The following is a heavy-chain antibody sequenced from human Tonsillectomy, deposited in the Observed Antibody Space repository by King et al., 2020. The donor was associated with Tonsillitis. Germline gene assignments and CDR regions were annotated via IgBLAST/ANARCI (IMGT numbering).Heavy chain of an antibody. D-gene: IGHD2-2*01. Sequence: VQLVESGAEVKKPGESLKISCKGSGYSFTSYWIGWVRQMPGKGLEWMGIIYPGDSDTRYSPSFQGQVTISADKSISTAYLQWSSLKASDTAMYYCARHVRGYCSSTSCYEQQWSFDLWGRGTLVTVSS. CDR3: ARHVRGYCSSTSCYEQQWSFDL. CDR1: GYSFTSYW. V-gene: IGHV5-51*01. J-gene: IGHJ2*01. CDR2: IYPGDSDT.